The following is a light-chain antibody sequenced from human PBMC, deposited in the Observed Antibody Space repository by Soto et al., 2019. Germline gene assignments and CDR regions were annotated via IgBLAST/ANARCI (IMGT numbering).Light chain of an antibody. V-gene: IGLV2-18*01. Sequence: QSALTQPPSVSGSPGQSVTISCTGTSSDVGSYNRVSWYQQPPGTAPKLMIYEVSNRPSGVPDRFSGSKSGNTASLTISGLQAEDDADYYCSLYTSSRTYVFGTGTKVTVL. J-gene: IGLJ1*01. CDR2: EVS. CDR1: SSDVGSYNR. CDR3: SLYTSSRTYV.